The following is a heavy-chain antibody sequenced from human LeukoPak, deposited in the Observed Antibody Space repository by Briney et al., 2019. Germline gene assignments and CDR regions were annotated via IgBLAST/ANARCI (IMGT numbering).Heavy chain of an antibody. CDR1: GFPFEDYG. Sequence: PGGSLRLSCKASGFPFEDYGMSWVGQAPGRGLEWVAGINWNSVNTYYADSVKGRFTISRDNSKNSLYLQVSSLRVEDTAFYYCTRDLGYFYDSSAYYDGGDLWGQGTLVTVSA. J-gene: IGHJ5*02. CDR2: INWNSVNT. V-gene: IGHV3-20*04. D-gene: IGHD3-22*01. CDR3: TRDLGYFYDSSAYYDGGDL.